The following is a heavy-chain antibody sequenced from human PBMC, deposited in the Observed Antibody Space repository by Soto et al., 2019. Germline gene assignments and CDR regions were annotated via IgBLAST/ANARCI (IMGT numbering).Heavy chain of an antibody. J-gene: IGHJ4*02. CDR1: GGSISSGDYY. D-gene: IGHD3-10*01. V-gene: IGHV4-30-4*01. CDR2: IYYSGST. CDR3: ARDQGFYYYGSGSYT. Sequence: HVQLQVSGPGLVKPSQTLSLTCTVSGGSISSGDYYWSWIRQPPGKGLEWIGYIYYSGSTYYNPSLKSRVTISVDTSKNQFSLKLSSVTAADTAVYYCARDQGFYYYGSGSYTWGQGTLVTVSS.